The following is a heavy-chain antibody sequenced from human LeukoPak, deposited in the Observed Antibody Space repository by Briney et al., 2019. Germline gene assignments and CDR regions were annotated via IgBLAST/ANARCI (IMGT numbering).Heavy chain of an antibody. Sequence: SQTLSLTCAISGDSVSSNSAAWNWIRQSPSRGLEWLGRTYYRSKWYNDYAVSVKSRITINPDTPKNQFSLQLNSVTPEDTAVYYCARGLRYYGSGSYFGYWGQGALVTVSS. D-gene: IGHD3-10*01. CDR2: TYYRSKWYN. V-gene: IGHV6-1*01. CDR1: GDSVSSNSAA. CDR3: ARGLRYYGSGSYFGY. J-gene: IGHJ4*02.